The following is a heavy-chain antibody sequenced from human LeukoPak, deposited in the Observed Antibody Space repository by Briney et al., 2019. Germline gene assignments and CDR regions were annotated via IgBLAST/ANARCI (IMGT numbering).Heavy chain of an antibody. CDR2: IYYSGST. CDR1: GGSISSYY. J-gene: IGHJ5*02. V-gene: IGHV4-59*08. Sequence: SETLSLTCTVSGGSISSYYWSWIRQPPGKGLEWIGYIYYSGSTNYNPSLKSRVTISVDTSKNQFSLKLSSVTAADTAVYYCASSGLGSSWYGWFDPWGQGTLVTVSS. D-gene: IGHD6-13*01. CDR3: ASSGLGSSWYGWFDP.